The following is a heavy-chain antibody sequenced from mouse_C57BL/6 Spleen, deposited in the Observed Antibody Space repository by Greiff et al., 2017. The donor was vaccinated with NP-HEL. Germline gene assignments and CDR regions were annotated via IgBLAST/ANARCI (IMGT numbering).Heavy chain of an antibody. J-gene: IGHJ3*01. CDR1: GYTFTSYW. CDR2: FHPNSGST. V-gene: IGHV1-64*01. CDR3: ARGCGSSSAWFAY. Sequence: QVQLQQPGAELVQPGASVKLSCTASGYTFTSYWMHWVKQRPGQGLEWIVMFHPNSGSTNYNATFKSKRTLTVDKSSSTAYMQLSCLTSEDSAVYYCARGCGSSSAWFAYWGQGTLVTVSA. D-gene: IGHD1-1*01.